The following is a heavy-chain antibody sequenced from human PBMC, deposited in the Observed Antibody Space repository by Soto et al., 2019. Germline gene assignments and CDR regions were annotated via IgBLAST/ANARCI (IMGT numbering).Heavy chain of an antibody. CDR3: ATAWELPRSDAFDI. Sequence: ASVKVSCKVSGYTLTELSMHWVRRAPGKGLEWMGGFDPEDGETIYAQKFQGRVTMTEDTSTDTAYMELSSLRSEDTAVYYCATAWELPRSDAFDIWGQGTMVTVSS. D-gene: IGHD1-26*01. CDR1: GYTLTELS. CDR2: FDPEDGET. J-gene: IGHJ3*02. V-gene: IGHV1-24*01.